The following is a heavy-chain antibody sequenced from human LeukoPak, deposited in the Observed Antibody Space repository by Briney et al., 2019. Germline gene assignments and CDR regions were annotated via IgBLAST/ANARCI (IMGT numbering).Heavy chain of an antibody. J-gene: IGHJ4*02. D-gene: IGHD6-19*01. CDR3: ARHQEQWLSPENS. V-gene: IGHV4-39*01. CDR2: IYYSGST. CDR1: GGSISSNSYY. Sequence: SETLSLTCTVSGGSISSNSYYWGWIRQPPGKGLEWIGSIYYSGSTYYNPSLKSRVTISVDTSKNQFSLKLSSVTAADTAVYYCARHQEQWLSPENSWGQGTLVTVSS.